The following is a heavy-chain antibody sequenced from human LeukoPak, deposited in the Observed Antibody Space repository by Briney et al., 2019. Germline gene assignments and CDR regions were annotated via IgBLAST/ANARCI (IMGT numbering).Heavy chain of an antibody. Sequence: KSGGSLRLSCAASGFTFSSYSMNWVRQAPGKGLEWVSFISGSSSYIYYADSVRGRFSISRDNAKNSLYLQMNSLRAEDTAVYYCAELGITMIGGVWGKGTTVTISS. CDR3: AELGITMIGGV. D-gene: IGHD3-10*02. V-gene: IGHV3-21*01. CDR2: ISGSSSYI. CDR1: GFTFSSYS. J-gene: IGHJ6*04.